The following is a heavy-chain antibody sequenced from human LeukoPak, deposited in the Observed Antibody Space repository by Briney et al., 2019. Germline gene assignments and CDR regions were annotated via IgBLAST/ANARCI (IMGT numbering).Heavy chain of an antibody. CDR1: GFSFSSHG. J-gene: IGHJ4*02. D-gene: IGHD6-6*01. Sequence: PGGPLRLSCVGSGFSFSSHGMSWVRQAPGKGLEGVSAISGSGTSTYYADSVKGRFTISRDNANNLVYLQMNSLRAEDTAVYYCSRESFAARWDWGQGTLVTVSS. CDR3: SRESFAARWD. V-gene: IGHV3-23*01. CDR2: ISGSGTST.